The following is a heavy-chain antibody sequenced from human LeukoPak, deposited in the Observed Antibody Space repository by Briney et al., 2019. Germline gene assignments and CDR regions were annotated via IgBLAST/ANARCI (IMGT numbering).Heavy chain of an antibody. CDR2: VSYDGSSK. Sequence: GGSLRLSCAASGFTFSSYGMHWVRQAPGKGLEWVAVVSYDGSSKYYADSVKGRFTISRDNSENTLDLQMNSLRVKDTAVYYCVKSVISAGQFDYWGQGTLVTVSS. V-gene: IGHV3-30*18. J-gene: IGHJ4*02. CDR3: VKSVISAGQFDY. CDR1: GFTFSSYG. D-gene: IGHD6-13*01.